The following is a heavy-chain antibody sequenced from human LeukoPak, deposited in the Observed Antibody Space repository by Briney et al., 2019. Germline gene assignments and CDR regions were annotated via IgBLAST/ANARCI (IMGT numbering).Heavy chain of an antibody. Sequence: GGSLRLSCAASGFTFSSYWMNWVRQAPGKGLEWVSYISSSGSSIYYADSVKGRFTISRDNAKNSLYLQMNSLRAEDTAVYYCAGIAVANGYYFYYMDVWGKGTTVTISS. D-gene: IGHD6-19*01. CDR1: GFTFSSYW. J-gene: IGHJ6*03. CDR2: ISSSGSSI. V-gene: IGHV3-48*04. CDR3: AGIAVANGYYFYYMDV.